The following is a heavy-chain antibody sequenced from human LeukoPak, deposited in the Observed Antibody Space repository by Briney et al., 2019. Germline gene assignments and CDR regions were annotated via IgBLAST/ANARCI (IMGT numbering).Heavy chain of an antibody. J-gene: IGHJ4*02. Sequence: RPSETLSLTCTVSGGSISSSSYYWGWIRQPPGKGLEWIGSIYYSGSTYYNPSLKSRVTISVDTSKNQFSLKLSSVTAADTAVYYCARRRYSSGVPFDYWGQGTLVTVSS. CDR2: IYYSGST. CDR1: GGSISSSSYY. D-gene: IGHD6-19*01. V-gene: IGHV4-39*01. CDR3: ARRRYSSGVPFDY.